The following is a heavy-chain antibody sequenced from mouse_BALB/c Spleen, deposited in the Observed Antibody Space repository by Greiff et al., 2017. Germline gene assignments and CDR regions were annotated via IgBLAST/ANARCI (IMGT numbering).Heavy chain of an antibody. Sequence: QVQLQQSGAELVKPGASVKLSCKASGYTFTSYYMYWVKQRPGQGLEWIGEINPSNGGTNFNEKFKSKATLTVDKSSSTAYMQLSSLTSEDSAVYYCTTLLRLPWFAYWGQGTLVTVSA. V-gene: IGHV1S16*01. D-gene: IGHD1-2*01. CDR1: GYTFTSYY. CDR3: TTLLRLPWFAY. CDR2: INPSNGGT. J-gene: IGHJ3*01.